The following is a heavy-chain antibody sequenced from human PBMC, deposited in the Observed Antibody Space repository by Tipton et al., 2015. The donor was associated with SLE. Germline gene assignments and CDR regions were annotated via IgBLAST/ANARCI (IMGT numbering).Heavy chain of an antibody. Sequence: TLSLTCTVSGGSISSGSYYWSWIRQPAGKGLEWIGYIYTSGSTNYNPSLKSRVTISVDTSKNQFSLKLSSVTAADTAVYYCARVDSSSWYERYYFDYWGQGTLVTVSS. V-gene: IGHV4-61*09. CDR2: IYTSGST. CDR1: GGSISSGSYY. J-gene: IGHJ4*02. CDR3: ARVDSSSWYERYYFDY. D-gene: IGHD6-13*01.